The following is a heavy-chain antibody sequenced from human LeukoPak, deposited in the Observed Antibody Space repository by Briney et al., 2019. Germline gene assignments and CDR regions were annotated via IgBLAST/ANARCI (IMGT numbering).Heavy chain of an antibody. CDR2: IYYSGST. J-gene: IGHJ4*02. V-gene: IGHV4-59*01. Sequence: KPSETLSLTCTVSGGSISSYYWSWIRQPPGKGLEWIGYIYYSGSTNYNPSLKSRVTISVDTSKNQFSLKLSSVTAADTAVYYCARGAHYYGSGGFDYWGQGTLVTVSS. CDR3: ARGAHYYGSGGFDY. D-gene: IGHD3-10*01. CDR1: GGSISSYY.